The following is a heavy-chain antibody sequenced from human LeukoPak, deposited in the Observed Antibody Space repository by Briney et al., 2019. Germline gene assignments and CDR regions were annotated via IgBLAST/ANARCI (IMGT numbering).Heavy chain of an antibody. D-gene: IGHD3-9*01. Sequence: ASVKVSCKASGYTFTSYDINWVRQATGQGLEWMGWMNPNSGNTGYAQKFQGRVTMTRNTSISTAYMELSSLRSEDTAVYYCARGQGLYYDILTGYYYYYYMDVWGKGTTVTVS. CDR2: MNPNSGNT. J-gene: IGHJ6*03. CDR3: ARGQGLYYDILTGYYYYYYMDV. CDR1: GYTFTSYD. V-gene: IGHV1-8*01.